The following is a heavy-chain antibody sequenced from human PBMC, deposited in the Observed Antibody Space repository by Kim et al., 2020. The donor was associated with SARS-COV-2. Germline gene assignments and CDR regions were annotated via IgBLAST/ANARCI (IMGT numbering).Heavy chain of an antibody. J-gene: IGHJ3*02. CDR2: ISWNSGSI. CDR1: GFTFDDYA. D-gene: IGHD4-17*01. V-gene: IGHV3-9*01. Sequence: GGSLRLSCAASGFTFDDYAMHWVRQAPGKGLEWVSGISWNSGSIGYADSVKGRFTISRDNAKNSLYLQMNSLRAEDTALYYCAKATPTVVTPESLPGDNAFDIWGQGTMVTVSS. CDR3: AKATPTVVTPESLPGDNAFDI.